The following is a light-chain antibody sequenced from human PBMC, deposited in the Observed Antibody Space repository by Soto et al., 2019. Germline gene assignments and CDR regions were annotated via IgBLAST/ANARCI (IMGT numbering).Light chain of an antibody. CDR3: TSYTSSSTYV. CDR2: DVS. CDR1: SSDVGGYKY. J-gene: IGLJ1*01. V-gene: IGLV2-14*01. Sequence: QSVLTQPASLSGSPGQSIAISCTGPSSDVGGYKYVSWYQQHPGKAPKLMIYDVSNRPSGVSDRFSGSKSGNTASLTISGLQAEDEADYYCTSYTSSSTYVFGTGTKVTVL.